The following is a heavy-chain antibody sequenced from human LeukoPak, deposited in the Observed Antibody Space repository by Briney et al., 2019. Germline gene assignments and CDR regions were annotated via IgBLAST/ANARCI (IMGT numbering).Heavy chain of an antibody. J-gene: IGHJ4*02. CDR1: GGSISSYY. Sequence: SETLSLTCTVSGGSISSYYWSWIRQPAGKGLEWIGRIYTSGSTNYNPSLKSRVTMSVDTSKNQFSLKLSSVTAADTAVYYCASDGGEYCGGDCYLGYWGQGTLVTVSS. V-gene: IGHV4-4*07. CDR2: IYTSGST. CDR3: ASDGGEYCGGDCYLGY. D-gene: IGHD2-21*02.